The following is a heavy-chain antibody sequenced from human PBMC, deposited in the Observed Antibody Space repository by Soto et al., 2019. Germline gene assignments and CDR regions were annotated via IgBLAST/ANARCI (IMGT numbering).Heavy chain of an antibody. Sequence: PSETLSLTCTVSGSSINSSGYYWGWIRQSPGKGLEWIGYTYQSGSAYYNPSLKSRVTISVDRSKNQFSLNLTSVTAADTAVYYCARDYYGMDVWGQGTTVTVSS. CDR1: GSSINSSGYY. CDR2: TYQSGSA. J-gene: IGHJ6*02. CDR3: ARDYYGMDV. V-gene: IGHV4-30-2*06.